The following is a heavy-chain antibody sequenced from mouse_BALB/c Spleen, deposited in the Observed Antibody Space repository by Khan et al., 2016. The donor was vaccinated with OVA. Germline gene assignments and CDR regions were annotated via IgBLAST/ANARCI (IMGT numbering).Heavy chain of an antibody. Sequence: EVQLQESGPGLVKPSQSLSLTCTVTGYSITSNYAWNWIRQFPGNKLEWMGYISYSGSTNYNPSLKSRISIPRHTSKNQFFLQLNSVTTEDTATYYCARGNYYGYAMDYWGQGTSITVSS. V-gene: IGHV3-2*02. CDR1: GYSITSNYA. J-gene: IGHJ4*01. CDR2: ISYSGST. D-gene: IGHD1-1*01. CDR3: ARGNYYGYAMDY.